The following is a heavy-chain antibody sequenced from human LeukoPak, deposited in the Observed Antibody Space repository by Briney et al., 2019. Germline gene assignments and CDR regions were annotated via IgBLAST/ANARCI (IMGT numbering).Heavy chain of an antibody. D-gene: IGHD3-3*01. V-gene: IGHV4-59*01. CDR2: IYYSGST. CDR1: GGSISSYY. Sequence: SETLSLTCTAPGGSISSYYWSWIRQPPGKGLEWIGYIYYSGSTNYNPSLKSRVTISVDTSKNQFSLKLSSVTAADTAVYYCARLMTFRFLEWHIDYWGQGTLVTVSS. J-gene: IGHJ4*02. CDR3: ARLMTFRFLEWHIDY.